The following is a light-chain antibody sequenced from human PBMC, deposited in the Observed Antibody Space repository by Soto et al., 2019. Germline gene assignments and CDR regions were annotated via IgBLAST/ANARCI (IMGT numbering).Light chain of an antibody. CDR3: QSADSSGTYEV. CDR1: ALPKQY. Sequence: SYELTQPPSVSVSPGQTPRITSSGDALPKQYAYWYQQKPGQAPVLVIYKDSGRPSGIPERFSGSSSGTTVTLTISGVQAEDEADYYCQSADSSGTYEVFGTGTKVTVL. V-gene: IGLV3-25*02. J-gene: IGLJ1*01. CDR2: KDS.